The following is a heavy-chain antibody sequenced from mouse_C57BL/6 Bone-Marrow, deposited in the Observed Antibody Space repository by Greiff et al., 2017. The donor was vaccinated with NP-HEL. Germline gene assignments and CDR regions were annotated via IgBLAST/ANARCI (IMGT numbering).Heavy chain of an antibody. J-gene: IGHJ4*01. CDR1: GYTFTNYW. CDR3: ARGADYYYAMDY. D-gene: IGHD2-4*01. V-gene: IGHV1-63*01. Sequence: VQLQESGAELVRPGTSVKMSCKASGYTFTNYWIGWAKQRPGHGLEWIGDIYPGGGYTNYNEKFKGKATLTADKSSSTAYMQFSSLTSEDSAIYYCARGADYYYAMDYWGQGTSVTVSS. CDR2: IYPGGGYT.